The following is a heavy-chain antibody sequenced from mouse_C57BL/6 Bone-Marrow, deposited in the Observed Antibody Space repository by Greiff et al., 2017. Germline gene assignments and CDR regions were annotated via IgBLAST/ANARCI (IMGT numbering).Heavy chain of an antibody. D-gene: IGHD4-1*01. CDR3: ERRCWDDN. J-gene: IGHJ2*01. Sequence: QVQLQQPGAELVKPGTSVKLSCKASGYTFTSYWMQWVKQRPGQGLEWIGEIDPSDSYTNYNQKFKGKATLTVDTSSSTAYMQLSSLTSEDSAGYYCERRCWDDNWGQGTTLTVSA. V-gene: IGHV1-50*01. CDR2: IDPSDSYT. CDR1: GYTFTSYW.